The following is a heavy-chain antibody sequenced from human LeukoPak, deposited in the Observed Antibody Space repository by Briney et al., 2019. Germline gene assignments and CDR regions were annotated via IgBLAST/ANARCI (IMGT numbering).Heavy chain of an antibody. J-gene: IGHJ6*02. CDR1: GFTFSSYT. CDR2: ISYDGSDK. V-gene: IGHV3-30-3*01. Sequence: GGSLRLSCAASGFTFSSYTMHWVRQAPGKGLEWVAVISYDGSDKYYADSVKGRFTISRDNSKNTLYLQINSLRAEDTAVYYCAKDHLSVYYYGMDVWGPGTTVTVSS. D-gene: IGHD3-16*01. CDR3: AKDHLSVYYYGMDV.